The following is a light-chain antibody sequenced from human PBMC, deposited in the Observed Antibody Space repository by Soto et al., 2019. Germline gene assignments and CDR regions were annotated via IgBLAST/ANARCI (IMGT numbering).Light chain of an antibody. V-gene: IGLV1-47*01. CDR1: SFNVGSNY. J-gene: IGLJ2*01. CDR3: AAWDDSLSAYVV. CDR2: TNN. Sequence: QSVLTQPPSPSGTPGQRVTISCSGSSFNVGSNYVYWYQQLPGTAPKLLIYTNNQRPSGVPDRFSGSKSGTSASLAISGLRCEDEADYYCAAWDDSLSAYVVFGGGTKLTVL.